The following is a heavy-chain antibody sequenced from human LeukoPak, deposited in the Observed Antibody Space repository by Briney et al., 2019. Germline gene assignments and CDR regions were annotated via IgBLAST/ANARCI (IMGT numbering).Heavy chain of an antibody. CDR3: ARVNRMVPGYCSGGTCPGDY. Sequence: GGSLRLSCAASGFTFSSYGMSWVRQARGKALVWVLYISSSSSTIYYADSVKGRFTISRDNAKNSLYLQMNSLRAEDTAVYYCARVNRMVPGYCSGGTCPGDYWGQGTLVTVSS. CDR2: ISSSSSTI. D-gene: IGHD2-15*01. J-gene: IGHJ4*02. V-gene: IGHV3-48*01. CDR1: GFTFSSYG.